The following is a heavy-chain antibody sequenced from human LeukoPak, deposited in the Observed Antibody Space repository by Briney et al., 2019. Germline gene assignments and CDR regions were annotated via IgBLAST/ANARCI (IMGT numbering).Heavy chain of an antibody. D-gene: IGHD1-1*01. CDR1: GYTFTSDD. CDR3: ARVGRRGAQLGY. Sequence: ASVKVSCKASGYTFTSDDINWVRQATGQGLEWMGWMNPNSGNTGYAQKFQGRVTMTRNTSISTAYMELSSLRSEDTAVYYCARVGRRGAQLGYWGQGTLVTVSS. CDR2: MNPNSGNT. V-gene: IGHV1-8*01. J-gene: IGHJ4*02.